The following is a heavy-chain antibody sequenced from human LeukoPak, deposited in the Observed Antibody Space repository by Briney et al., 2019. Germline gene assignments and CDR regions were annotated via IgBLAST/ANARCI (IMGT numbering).Heavy chain of an antibody. CDR3: ATDGAGFDT. CDR2: INIGGTNT. J-gene: IGHJ5*02. V-gene: IGHV3-11*01. CDR1: GFTFNDYY. Sequence: GGSLRLSCAASGFTFNDYYMSWIRKAPGKGLEWLSYINIGGTNTHYADSVKGRFTISRDNAKKSLYLEMNNLRAEDTAVYYCATDGAGFDTWGQGVLVTVSS.